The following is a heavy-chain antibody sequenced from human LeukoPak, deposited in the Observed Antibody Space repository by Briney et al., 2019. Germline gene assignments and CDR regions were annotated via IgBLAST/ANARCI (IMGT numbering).Heavy chain of an antibody. V-gene: IGHV3-53*01. CDR3: STDGVYYDASGYYY. D-gene: IGHD3-22*01. Sequence: PGGSLRLSCAASGFTVSSNYMTGARQAPGKGLEGVSVIYKSATTYYADTVKGRFTISRDNPKNTLYLQMNSVRAEDRAVYYCSTDGVYYDASGYYYWGQGTLVTVSS. J-gene: IGHJ4*02. CDR2: IYKSATT. CDR1: GFTVSSNY.